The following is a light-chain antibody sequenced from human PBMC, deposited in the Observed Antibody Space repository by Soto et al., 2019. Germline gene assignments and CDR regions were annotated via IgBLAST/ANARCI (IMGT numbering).Light chain of an antibody. CDR2: SNN. Sequence: QSVLTQPPSASGTPGQRVTISCSGSSSSIGSNTVNWYQQLPGTAPKLLIYSNNQRPSGVPDRFSGSKSGTSASLAISGLQSEDEAEYFCAAWDDSVNGEVFGGGTQLTVL. CDR3: AAWDDSVNGEV. V-gene: IGLV1-44*01. J-gene: IGLJ2*01. CDR1: SSSIGSNT.